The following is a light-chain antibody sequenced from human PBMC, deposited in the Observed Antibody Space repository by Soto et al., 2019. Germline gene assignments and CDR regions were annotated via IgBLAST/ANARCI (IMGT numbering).Light chain of an antibody. CDR2: DAS. V-gene: IGKV3-11*01. CDR1: QSVSKY. J-gene: IGKJ4*01. CDR3: QQRSNWPQIT. Sequence: EIVLTQSPATLPLSPGERATLSCRASQSVSKYLAWYQQKPGQAPRLLIHDASHRATGIPARFSGSGSETDFTLTISSLEPEDFGVYYCQQRSNWPQITFGGGTKVEIK.